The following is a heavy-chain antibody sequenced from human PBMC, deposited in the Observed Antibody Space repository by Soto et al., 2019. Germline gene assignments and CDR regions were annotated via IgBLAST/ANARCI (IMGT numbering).Heavy chain of an antibody. CDR2: TSYDGSKK. CDR1: GFTLNSYG. J-gene: IGHJ3*02. CDR3: AQEVGVWSGYLDAFDI. V-gene: IGHV3-30*18. Sequence: QHGGSLRLSCAASGFTLNSYGMAWARQAPGKGLEGVAVTSYDGSKKYYGDSVKGRFTISRDNSMNTVYLQMDSLSAEDTAVYYCAQEVGVWSGYLDAFDIWGHGTMVTVSS. D-gene: IGHD3-3*01.